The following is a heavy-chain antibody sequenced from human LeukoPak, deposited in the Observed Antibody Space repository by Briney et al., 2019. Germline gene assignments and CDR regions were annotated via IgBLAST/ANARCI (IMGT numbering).Heavy chain of an antibody. Sequence: SETLSLTCAAYRGSFSGYYWSWIRQPPGRGLEGIGEINHSGSPNYNPSLKSRVPISVDTSKKQFSLKLSSVPAADRAVYYCARGGRWRWFDPWGEGTLVTVSS. CDR3: ARGGRWRWFDP. J-gene: IGHJ5*02. CDR1: RGSFSGYY. D-gene: IGHD4-23*01. V-gene: IGHV4-34*01. CDR2: INHSGSP.